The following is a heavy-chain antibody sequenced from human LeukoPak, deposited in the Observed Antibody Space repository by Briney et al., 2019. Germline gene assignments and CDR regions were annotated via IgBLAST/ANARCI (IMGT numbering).Heavy chain of an antibody. CDR2: MNPNSGNT. Sequence: ASVKVSCKASGYTFTSYDINWVRQATGQGLEWMGWMNPNSGNTGYAQKFQGRVTMTRDTSISTAYMELSRLRSDDTAVYYCARDLPSDYYDSSGYEGYWGQGTLVTVSS. V-gene: IGHV1-8*02. CDR1: GYTFTSYD. CDR3: ARDLPSDYYDSSGYEGY. D-gene: IGHD3-22*01. J-gene: IGHJ4*02.